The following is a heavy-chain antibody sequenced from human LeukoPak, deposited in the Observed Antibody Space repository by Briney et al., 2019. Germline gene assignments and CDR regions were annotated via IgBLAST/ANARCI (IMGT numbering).Heavy chain of an antibody. Sequence: PSETLSLTCTVSGGSISSSSYYWGWIRQPPGKGLEWIGSIYYSGSTYYNPSLKSRVTISVDTSKNQFSLKLSSVTAADTAVYYCARERTGYCSSTSCLVNRYYYYMDVWGKGTTVTISS. CDR1: GGSISSSSYY. V-gene: IGHV4-39*02. J-gene: IGHJ6*03. D-gene: IGHD2-2*01. CDR3: ARERTGYCSSTSCLVNRYYYYMDV. CDR2: IYYSGST.